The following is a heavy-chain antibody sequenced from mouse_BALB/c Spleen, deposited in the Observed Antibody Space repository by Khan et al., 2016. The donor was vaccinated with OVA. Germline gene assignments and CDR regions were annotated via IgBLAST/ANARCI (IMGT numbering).Heavy chain of an antibody. CDR1: GYTFTSYY. V-gene: IGHV1S81*02. Sequence: QVQLQQSGAELVKPGASVRLSCKASGYTFTSYYLYWVKQRPGQGLEWIGDINPSSGGTNFNEKFKSKATLTVDKSSSTAYIQLNSLTSEESAVXYCTRSGYGSFAYWGQGTLVTVSA. CDR3: TRSGYGSFAY. J-gene: IGHJ3*01. CDR2: INPSSGGT. D-gene: IGHD2-2*01.